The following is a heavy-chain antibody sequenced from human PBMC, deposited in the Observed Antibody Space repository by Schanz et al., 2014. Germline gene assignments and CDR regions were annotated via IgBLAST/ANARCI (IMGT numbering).Heavy chain of an antibody. CDR3: ARESSNDIVLVPGAVFDH. Sequence: QGQLVESGGGVVQPGRSLRLSCAASGFTFSSYALQWVRQAPGKGLEWVAFVPFDGSQKFYADSVKGRFTISRDNSKNTVYLQMNSLRPGDTAVYYCARESSNDIVLVPGAVFDHWGQGILVTVSS. CDR2: VPFDGSQK. J-gene: IGHJ4*02. D-gene: IGHD2-2*01. V-gene: IGHV3-30*04. CDR1: GFTFSSYA.